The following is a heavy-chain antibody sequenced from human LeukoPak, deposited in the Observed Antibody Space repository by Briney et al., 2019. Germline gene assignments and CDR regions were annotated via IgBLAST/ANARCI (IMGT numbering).Heavy chain of an antibody. CDR2: IYSGGST. V-gene: IGHV3-66*01. CDR1: GFTSTDYG. CDR3: ARTPLPLLRYFAWLPYYFDY. J-gene: IGHJ4*02. Sequence: GGSLRLSCGASGFTSTDYGMLWVRQAPGEGLEWVSVIYSGGSTSYAASVKGRFTISRDNSKNTLYLKMNSMRAEDTAVYYCARTPLPLLRYFAWLPYYFDYWGQGTLVTVSS. D-gene: IGHD3-9*01.